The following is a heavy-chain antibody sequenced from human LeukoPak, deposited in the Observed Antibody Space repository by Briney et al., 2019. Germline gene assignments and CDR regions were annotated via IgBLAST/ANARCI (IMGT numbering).Heavy chain of an antibody. V-gene: IGHV3-23*01. D-gene: IGHD5-24*01. J-gene: IGHJ4*02. CDR1: GFTFSSHG. CDR3: AKDDAWLQFND. CDR2: ISPSADIT. Sequence: GGTLRLSCAASGFTFSSHGMNWVRQAPGKGLEWISGISPSADITYYADSVKGRFTISRDNSENTVYLHMSSLRAGDTAVYFCAKDDAWLQFNDWGQGTLVTVSS.